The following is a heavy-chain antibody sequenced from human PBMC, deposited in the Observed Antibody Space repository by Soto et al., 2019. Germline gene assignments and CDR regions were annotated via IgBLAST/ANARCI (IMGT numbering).Heavy chain of an antibody. Sequence: RGSLRLSCVASGFTFSSFAMSWVRQAPGKGLEWVSLLSGSGDNTYYADSVKGRFTISRDNSKSTLYLQMNSLRAEDTAIYYCAKDISPGQGYRIFDYWGQGTQVTVSS. CDR2: LSGSGDNT. CDR1: GFTFSSFA. CDR3: AKDISPGQGYRIFDY. J-gene: IGHJ4*02. D-gene: IGHD5-18*01. V-gene: IGHV3-23*01.